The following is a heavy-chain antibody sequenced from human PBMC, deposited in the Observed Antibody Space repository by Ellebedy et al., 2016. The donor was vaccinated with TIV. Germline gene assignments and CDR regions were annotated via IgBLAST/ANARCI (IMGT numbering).Heavy chain of an antibody. J-gene: IGHJ3*02. D-gene: IGHD3-22*01. CDR3: ASSVYYYYDSSGYYPEFAFDI. Sequence: MPGGSLRLSCTVSGGSISSYYWSWIRQPPGKGLEWIGYIYYSGSTNYNPSLKSRVTISVDTSKNQFSLKLSSVTAADTAVYYCASSVYYYYDSSGYYPEFAFDIWGQGTMVTVSS. CDR2: IYYSGST. V-gene: IGHV4-59*01. CDR1: GGSISSYY.